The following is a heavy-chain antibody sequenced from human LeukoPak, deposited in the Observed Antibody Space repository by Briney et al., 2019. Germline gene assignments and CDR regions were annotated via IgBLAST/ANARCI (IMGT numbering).Heavy chain of an antibody. CDR2: INPNSGGT. V-gene: IGHV1-2*02. CDR3: ARTYSYGFLPDY. D-gene: IGHD5-18*01. J-gene: IGHJ4*02. Sequence: ASVKVSCKASGYTFTGYYMHWVRQAPGQGLEWMGWINPNSGGTNYAQKFQGRVTMTRDTSISTAYMELSRLRSDDTAVYHCARTYSYGFLPDYWGQGTLVTVSS. CDR1: GYTFTGYY.